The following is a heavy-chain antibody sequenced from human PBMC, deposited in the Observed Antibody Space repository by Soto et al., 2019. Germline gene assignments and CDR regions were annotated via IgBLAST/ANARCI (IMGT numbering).Heavy chain of an antibody. CDR1: GGSISSGDYY. D-gene: IGHD3-16*02. V-gene: IGHV4-30-4*01. CDR2: IYYSGST. Sequence: SETLSLTCTVSGGSISSGDYYWSWIRQPPGKGLEWIGYIYYSGSTYYNPSLKSRVTISVDTSKNQFSLKLSSVTAADTAVYYCARDSIMITFGGVIPSYYYYGMDVWGQGTTVTVSS. J-gene: IGHJ6*02. CDR3: ARDSIMITFGGVIPSYYYYGMDV.